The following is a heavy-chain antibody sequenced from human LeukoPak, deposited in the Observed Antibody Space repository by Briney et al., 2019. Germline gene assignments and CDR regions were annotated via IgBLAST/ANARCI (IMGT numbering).Heavy chain of an antibody. V-gene: IGHV4-4*08. J-gene: IGHJ3*02. D-gene: IGHD6-19*01. Sequence: SETLSLTCAVSGGSISNYYWTWIQQPPGKGLEWLGFIYNAATTNYNPSLKSRVTISVDTSKNQFSLKLSSVTAADTAVYYCARDGGIAVTTDAFDIWGQGTMVTVSS. CDR2: IYNAATT. CDR1: GGSISNYY. CDR3: ARDGGIAVTTDAFDI.